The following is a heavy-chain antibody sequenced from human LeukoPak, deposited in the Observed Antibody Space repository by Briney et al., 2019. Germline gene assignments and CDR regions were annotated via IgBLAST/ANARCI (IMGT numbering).Heavy chain of an antibody. V-gene: IGHV3-21*01. J-gene: IGHJ4*02. CDR3: ARDRYDSSGYYGY. D-gene: IGHD3-22*01. Sequence: GGSLRLSCAASGFTVSSNYMSWVRQAPGKGLEWVSSISSSSSYIYYADSVKGRFTISRDNAKNSLYLQMNSLRAEDTAVYYCARDRYDSSGYYGYWGQGTLVTVSS. CDR1: GFTVSSNY. CDR2: ISSSSSYI.